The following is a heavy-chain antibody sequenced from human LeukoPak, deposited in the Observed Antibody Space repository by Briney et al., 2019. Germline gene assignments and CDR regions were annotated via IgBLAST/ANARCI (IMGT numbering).Heavy chain of an antibody. V-gene: IGHV3-21*01. CDR1: GFTFSSYS. CDR3: ARDLIPGYYGSGYY. J-gene: IGHJ3*01. CDR2: ISSSSSYI. D-gene: IGHD3-10*01. Sequence: GGSLRLSCAASGFTFSSYSMNWVRQAPGKGLEWVSSISSSSSYIYHADSVKGRFTISRDNAKNSLYLQMNSLRAEDTAVYYCARDLIPGYYGSGYYWGQGTMVTVSS.